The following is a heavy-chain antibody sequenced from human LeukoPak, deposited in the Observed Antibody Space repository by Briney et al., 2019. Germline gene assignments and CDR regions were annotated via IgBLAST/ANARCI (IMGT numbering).Heavy chain of an antibody. D-gene: IGHD2-21*01. CDR2: MNPNSGDT. CDR3: AKRGGALSD. V-gene: IGHV1-2*02. Sequence: ASVKVSCKTSGYLFTGFYIHWVRQVPGQGLEWMGWMNPNSGDTKFAPKFQGRVAMTRVTSINTAYMEVTGLTPADTAIYYCAKRGGALSDWGQGTPVTVTS. J-gene: IGHJ4*02. CDR1: GYLFTGFY.